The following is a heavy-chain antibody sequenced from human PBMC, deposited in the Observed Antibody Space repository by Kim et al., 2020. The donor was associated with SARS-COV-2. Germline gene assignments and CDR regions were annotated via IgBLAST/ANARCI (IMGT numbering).Heavy chain of an antibody. V-gene: IGHV3-21*01. CDR3: ASPGYGDFLDACDI. J-gene: IGHJ3*02. CDR1: GFTFSSYS. Sequence: GGSLRLSCAASGFTFSSYSMNWVRQAPGKGLEWVSSISSSSSYIYYADSVKGRFTISRDNAKNSLYLQMNSLRAEDTAVYYCASPGYGDFLDACDIWGQGTMVTVSS. D-gene: IGHD4-17*01. CDR2: ISSSSSYI.